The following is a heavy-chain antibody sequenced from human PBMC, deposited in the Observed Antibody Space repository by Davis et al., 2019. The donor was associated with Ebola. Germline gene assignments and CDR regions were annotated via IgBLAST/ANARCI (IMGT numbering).Heavy chain of an antibody. CDR2: IIPIFGTA. CDR3: AREHGVLRGAFDI. D-gene: IGHD2-15*01. V-gene: IGHV1-69*13. J-gene: IGHJ3*02. Sequence: SVKVSCKASGGTFSSYAISWVRQAPGQGLEWMGGIIPIFGTANYAQKFQGRVTITADESTSKAYMELSSLRSEDTAVYDWAREHGVLRGAFDIWGQGTMVTVSS. CDR1: GGTFSSYA.